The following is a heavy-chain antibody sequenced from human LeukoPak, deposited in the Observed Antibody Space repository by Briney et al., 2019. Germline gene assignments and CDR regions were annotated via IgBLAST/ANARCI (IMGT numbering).Heavy chain of an antibody. V-gene: IGHV4-30-4*01. Sequence: SETLSLTCTVSGGSIRSGDYYWSWIRQPPGKGLEWIGYIYYSGSTYYNPSLKSRVTISVDTSKNQFSLKLSSVTAADTAVYYCVRDLLNEGNHLDYWGQGTLVTVSS. CDR1: GGSIRSGDYY. CDR2: IYYSGST. J-gene: IGHJ4*02. D-gene: IGHD4-23*01. CDR3: VRDLLNEGNHLDY.